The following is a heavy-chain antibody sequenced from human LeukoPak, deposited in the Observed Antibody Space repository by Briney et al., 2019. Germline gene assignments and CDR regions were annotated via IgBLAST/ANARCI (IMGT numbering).Heavy chain of an antibody. CDR1: GFTFSNYW. V-gene: IGHV3-74*01. CDR3: ARKAYCSGGTCSHYYYVDV. Sequence: GGSLRLSCAASGFTFSNYWMHWVRQAPGKGLVWVSRITSDGRSTSYVDSVKGRFTISKDNAKNSLYLQMNSLRAEDTAVYYCARKAYCSGGTCSHYYYVDVWGKGTTVTISS. D-gene: IGHD2-15*01. CDR2: ITSDGRST. J-gene: IGHJ6*03.